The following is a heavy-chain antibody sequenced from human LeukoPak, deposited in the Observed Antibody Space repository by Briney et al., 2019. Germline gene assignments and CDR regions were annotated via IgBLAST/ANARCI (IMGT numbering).Heavy chain of an antibody. CDR2: IYHSGST. CDR1: GYSISGGYY. V-gene: IGHV4-38-2*01. Sequence: PSETLSLTCVASGYSISGGYYWGWIRQPPGKGLEWIGSIYHSGSTHYNPSLTSQVIISVDTSKNHFSLRLSSVTAADTAFYYCARGRSGYGGNSGIASFDYWGQGTLVTVSS. CDR3: ARGRSGYGGNSGIASFDY. D-gene: IGHD4-23*01. J-gene: IGHJ4*02.